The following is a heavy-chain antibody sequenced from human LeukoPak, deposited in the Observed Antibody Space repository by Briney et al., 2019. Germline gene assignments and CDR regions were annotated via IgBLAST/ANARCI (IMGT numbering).Heavy chain of an antibody. D-gene: IGHD3-10*01. Sequence: PGGSLRLSCAASGFTFSSYAMHWVRQAPGKGLEWVAVISYDGSNKYYADSVKGRFTISRDNSKNTLYLQMNSLRAEDTAVYYCAKDRGPFTPPFLIYWGQGTLVTVSS. CDR2: ISYDGSNK. V-gene: IGHV3-30-3*01. J-gene: IGHJ4*02. CDR1: GFTFSSYA. CDR3: AKDRGPFTPPFLIY.